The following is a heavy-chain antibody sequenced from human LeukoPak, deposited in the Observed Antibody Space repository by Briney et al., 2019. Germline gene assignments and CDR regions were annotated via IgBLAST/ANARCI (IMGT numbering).Heavy chain of an antibody. J-gene: IGHJ4*02. D-gene: IGHD5/OR15-5a*01. CDR3: ARDRSLHYFDY. CDR1: GFTFRNAG. CDR2: IYYDGSNQ. V-gene: IGHV3-33*01. Sequence: PGGFLRLSCAVSGFTFRNAGMHWVRQAPGKGLEWVAIIYYDGSNQFYADSVKGRFTVSRDNSKNTLFLQMNSLRAEDTAVYYCARDRSLHYFDYWGQGTLVTVSS.